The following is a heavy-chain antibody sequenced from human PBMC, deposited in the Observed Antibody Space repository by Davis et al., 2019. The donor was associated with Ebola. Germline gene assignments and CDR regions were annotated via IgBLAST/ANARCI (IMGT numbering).Heavy chain of an antibody. J-gene: IGHJ4*02. CDR3: ARLGWKSDY. D-gene: IGHD6-19*01. CDR1: GGSISSSSYY. Sequence: SETLSLTCTVSGGSISSSSYYWGWIRQPPGKGLEWIGCIYYSGRTHYSPSLKSRVTISVDASKNQFSLKLSSVTAADTAVYYCARLGWKSDYWGQGALVTVSS. V-gene: IGHV4-39*07. CDR2: IYYSGRT.